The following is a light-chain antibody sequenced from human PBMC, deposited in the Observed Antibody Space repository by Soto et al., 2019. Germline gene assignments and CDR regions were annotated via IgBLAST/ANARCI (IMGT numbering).Light chain of an antibody. J-gene: IGKJ5*01. CDR1: QGISNW. CDR3: QQGDSFPIA. V-gene: IGKV1-12*01. CDR2: AAS. Sequence: DIQMTQSPSSVSASVGDTVTITCRASQGISNWLAWYQQKPGKAPNLLIYAASLLQSGVPSRFSGSGSRTDFTLTISSLQPEDFATYYCQQGDSFPIAFGQGTRLEIK.